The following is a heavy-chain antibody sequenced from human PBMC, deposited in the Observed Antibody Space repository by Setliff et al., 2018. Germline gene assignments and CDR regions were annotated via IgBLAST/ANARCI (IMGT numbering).Heavy chain of an antibody. CDR1: GDSISSYY. D-gene: IGHD3-10*01. CDR2: IYYSGST. V-gene: IGHV4-59*01. J-gene: IGHJ6*02. CDR3: ARLSWDGLRYHGLDV. Sequence: SETLSLTCTVSGDSISSYYWSWIRQPPGKGLEWIGYIYYSGSTNYNPSLKSRVTMSVATFENHFSLKLNSLTAADTAVYYCARLSWDGLRYHGLDVWGQGTTVTVSS.